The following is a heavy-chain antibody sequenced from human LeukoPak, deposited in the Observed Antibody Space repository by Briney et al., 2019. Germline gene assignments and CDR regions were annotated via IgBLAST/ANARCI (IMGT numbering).Heavy chain of an antibody. CDR3: ARRAGAYSHPYDY. CDR2: IYSDNT. D-gene: IGHD4/OR15-4a*01. V-gene: IGHV3-53*01. CDR1: GFTVSSNY. Sequence: QSGGSLRLSCTVSGFTVSSNYMSWLRQAPGKGLEWVSFIYSDNTHYADTVKGRFTMSRDNSKNTLYLQMNSLRAEDTAVYYCARRAGAYSHPYDYWGQGTLVTVSS. J-gene: IGHJ4*02.